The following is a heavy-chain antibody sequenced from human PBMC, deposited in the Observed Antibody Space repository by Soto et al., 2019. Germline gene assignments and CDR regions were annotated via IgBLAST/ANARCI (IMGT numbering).Heavy chain of an antibody. D-gene: IGHD3-22*01. CDR1: GGSISSGDYY. CDR3: ARVRPLYYYDSSGYSENFDY. V-gene: IGHV4-30-4*01. J-gene: IGHJ4*02. Sequence: QVQLQESGPGLVKPSQTLSLTCTVSGGSISSGDYYWSWIRQPPGKGLEWIGYIYYSGSTYYNPSLKSRVPISVDTSNKHFSLKLSAVTAADTAVYYCARVRPLYYYDSSGYSENFDYWGQGTLVTVSA. CDR2: IYYSGST.